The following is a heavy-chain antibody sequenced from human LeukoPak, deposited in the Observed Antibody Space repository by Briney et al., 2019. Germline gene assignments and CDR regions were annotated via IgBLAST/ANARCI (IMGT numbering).Heavy chain of an antibody. D-gene: IGHD6-13*01. CDR2: INTNTGNP. V-gene: IGHV7-4-1*02. Sequence: ASVKVSCKASGYTFTSYAMNWVRQAPGQGLEWMGWINTNTGNPTYAQGFTGRFVFSLDTSVSTAYLQISSLKAEDTAVYYCARVGARRQQLVLNWFDPWGQGTLVTVSS. CDR3: ARVGARRQQLVLNWFDP. J-gene: IGHJ5*02. CDR1: GYTFTSYA.